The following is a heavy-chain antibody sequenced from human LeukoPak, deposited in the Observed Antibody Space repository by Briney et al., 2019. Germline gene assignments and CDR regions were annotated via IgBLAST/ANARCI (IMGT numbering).Heavy chain of an antibody. CDR2: IYHSGST. CDR3: AREVQLWQLYYYYYYMDV. Sequence: SETLSLTCTVSGYSISSGYYWGWIRQPPGKGLEWIGSIYHSGSTYYNPSLKSRVTISVDTSKNQFSLKLSSVTAADTAVYYRAREVQLWQLYYYYYYMDVWGKGTTVTVSS. V-gene: IGHV4-38-2*02. CDR1: GYSISSGYY. J-gene: IGHJ6*03. D-gene: IGHD5-18*01.